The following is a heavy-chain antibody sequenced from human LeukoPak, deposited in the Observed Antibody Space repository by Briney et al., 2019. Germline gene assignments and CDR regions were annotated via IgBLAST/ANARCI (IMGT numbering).Heavy chain of an antibody. J-gene: IGHJ4*02. V-gene: IGHV3-30*04. Sequence: GGSLRLSCAASGFTFSSFTIHWVRQAPGKGLEWVAVISYDANNKYYADSVKGRFTISRDNSKNTLYLQMNNLRAEDTAVYYCAKTRGSGPFDYWGQGTLVTVSS. D-gene: IGHD3-10*01. CDR3: AKTRGSGPFDY. CDR2: ISYDANNK. CDR1: GFTFSSFT.